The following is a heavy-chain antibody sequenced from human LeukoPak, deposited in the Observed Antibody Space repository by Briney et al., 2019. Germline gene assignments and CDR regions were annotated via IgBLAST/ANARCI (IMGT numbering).Heavy chain of an antibody. CDR1: GFTFDDYA. V-gene: IGHV3-43D*03. D-gene: IGHD1-26*01. CDR2: ISWDGGST. CDR3: AEDIGHLRGSLNHMDV. Sequence: GGSLRLSCAASGFTFDDYAMHWVRQAPGKGLEWVSLISWDGGSTYYADSVKGRFTISRDNSKNSLYLQMNSLRAEDTALYYCAEDIGHLRGSLNHMDVWGKGTTVTVSS. J-gene: IGHJ6*03.